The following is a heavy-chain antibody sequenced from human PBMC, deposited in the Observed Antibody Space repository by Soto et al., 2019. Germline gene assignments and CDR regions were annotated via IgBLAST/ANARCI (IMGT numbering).Heavy chain of an antibody. CDR3: ARGDEMTAVTIFEY. J-gene: IGHJ4*02. CDR1: GGAFGRYS. D-gene: IGHD4-17*01. V-gene: IGHV1-69*13. Sequence: SVKVSFKASGGAFGRYSVSWLRQAPGQGLEWIGGVIPAFNTSNYSLKFQGRVAIFADLSTSTVFMELRSLRSEDTALYYCARGDEMTAVTIFEYWGQGTLVTVSS. CDR2: VIPAFNTS.